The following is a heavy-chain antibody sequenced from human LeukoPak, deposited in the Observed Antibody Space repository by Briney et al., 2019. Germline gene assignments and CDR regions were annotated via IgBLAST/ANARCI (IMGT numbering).Heavy chain of an antibody. CDR3: ARLGVYGSSWYNWFDP. D-gene: IGHD6-13*01. J-gene: IGHJ5*02. Sequence: GESLKISCKGSGYSFTSYWIGWVRQMPGKGLEWMGIIYPGDSDTRYSPSFQGQVTISADKSISTAYLQWSSLKASDTAMYYCARLGVYGSSWYNWFDPWGQGTLVTVSS. V-gene: IGHV5-51*01. CDR1: GYSFTSYW. CDR2: IYPGDSDT.